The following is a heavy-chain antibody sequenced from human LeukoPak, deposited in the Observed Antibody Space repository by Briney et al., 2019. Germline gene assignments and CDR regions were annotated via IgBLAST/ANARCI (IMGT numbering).Heavy chain of an antibody. CDR1: GFTFSAFW. CDR2: IKPDGSDS. CDR3: ARLFGGVTTLDY. J-gene: IGHJ4*02. D-gene: IGHD4-17*01. V-gene: IGHV3-7*01. Sequence: GGSLRLSCAASGFTFSAFWMSWVRQGPGKGLEWVASIKPDGSDSHHVDSVMGRFTISRDNAKNLLYLQMNSLSAEDTAVYYCARLFGGVTTLDYWGQGALVTVSS.